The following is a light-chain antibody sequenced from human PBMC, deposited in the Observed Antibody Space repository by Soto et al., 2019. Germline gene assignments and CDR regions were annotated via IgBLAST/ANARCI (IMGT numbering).Light chain of an antibody. V-gene: IGKV1-39*01. CDR3: KQTYSTQIT. CDR1: QDISNY. CDR2: DAS. J-gene: IGKJ5*01. Sequence: IRMTQSPSSFSASTGDRVTITCQASQDISNYLNWYQQKPGKAPKLLIYDASNLETGVQSRFSGSGSGTDFTLTIRSLQPEDFATYYCKQTYSTQITFGQGTRLEIK.